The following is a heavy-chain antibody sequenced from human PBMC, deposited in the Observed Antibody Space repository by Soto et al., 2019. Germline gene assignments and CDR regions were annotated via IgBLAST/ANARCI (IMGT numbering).Heavy chain of an antibody. V-gene: IGHV1-3*01. CDR3: AKDLGNWNYEAATYYSYYGMDV. J-gene: IGHJ6*02. CDR1: GYTFTSYA. Sequence: GASVKVSCKASGYTFTSYAMHWVRQAPGQRLEWMGWINAGNGNTKYSQKFQGRVTITRDTSASTAYMELSSLRSEDTAVYYCAKDLGNWNYEAATYYSYYGMDVWGQGTTVTVSS. D-gene: IGHD1-7*01. CDR2: INAGNGNT.